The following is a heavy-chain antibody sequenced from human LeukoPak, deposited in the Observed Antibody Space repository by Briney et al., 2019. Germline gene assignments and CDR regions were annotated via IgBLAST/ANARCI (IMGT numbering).Heavy chain of an antibody. D-gene: IGHD1-26*01. CDR3: AKDMVGATIKAACFDY. CDR2: ISWNSGSI. Sequence: GGSLRLSCAASGFTFDDYAMHWVRQAPGKGLEWVSGISWNSGSIGYADSVKGRFTISRDNAKNSLYLQMNSLRAEDTALYYCAKDMVGATIKAACFDYWGQGTLVTVSS. J-gene: IGHJ4*02. V-gene: IGHV3-9*01. CDR1: GFTFDDYA.